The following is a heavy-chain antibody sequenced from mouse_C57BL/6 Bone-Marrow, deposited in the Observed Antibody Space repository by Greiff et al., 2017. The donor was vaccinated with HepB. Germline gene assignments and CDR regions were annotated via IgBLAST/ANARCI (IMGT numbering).Heavy chain of an antibody. Sequence: DVQVVESGAELVRPGASVKLSCTASGFNIKDDYMHWVKQRPEQGLEWIGWIDPENGDTEYASKFQGKATITADTSSNTAYLQLSSLTSEDTAVYYCTTKGFDYWGQGTTLTVSS. CDR1: GFNIKDDY. V-gene: IGHV14-4*01. J-gene: IGHJ2*01. CDR2: IDPENGDT. CDR3: TTKGFDY.